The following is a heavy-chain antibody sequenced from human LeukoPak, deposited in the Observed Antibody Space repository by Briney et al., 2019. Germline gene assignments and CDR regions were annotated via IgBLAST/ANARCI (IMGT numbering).Heavy chain of an antibody. Sequence: PSETLSLTCTVSGGSLSSYYWSWIRQPPGKGLEWIGYIYYSGSTNYNPSLKSRVTISVDTSKNQFSLKLSSVTAADTAVYYCARREKSPYYFDYWGQGTLVTVSS. V-gene: IGHV4-59*01. J-gene: IGHJ4*02. CDR1: GGSLSSYY. CDR2: IYYSGST. CDR3: ARREKSPYYFDY.